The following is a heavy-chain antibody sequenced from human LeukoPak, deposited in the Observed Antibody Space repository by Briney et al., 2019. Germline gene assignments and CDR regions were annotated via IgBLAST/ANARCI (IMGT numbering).Heavy chain of an antibody. V-gene: IGHV3-30*02. Sequence: GGSLRLSCAASGFTFSSYGMHWVRQAPGKGLEWVAFIRYDGINKYYTDAVKGRFSISRDNSKNTLYLQMNSLRPEDTAVYHCVKEELPRLWSLGYWGQGTLVTVSS. CDR3: VKEELPRLWSLGY. J-gene: IGHJ4*02. CDR1: GFTFSSYG. D-gene: IGHD1-26*01. CDR2: IRYDGINK.